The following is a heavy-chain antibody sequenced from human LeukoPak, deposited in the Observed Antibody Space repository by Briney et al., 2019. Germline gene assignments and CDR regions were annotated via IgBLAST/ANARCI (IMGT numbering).Heavy chain of an antibody. CDR1: GGSITSSSYY. D-gene: IGHD3-9*01. V-gene: IGHV4-39*01. Sequence: SETLSLTCTVSGGSITSSSYYWGWIRQPPGKRLEWIGSIYYSGSTYYNPSLKSRVTISVDTSKNQFSLKLSSVTAADTAVYFFERTAAYDILTGYPQEYYFDYWGQGTLVTVSS. CDR3: ERTAAYDILTGYPQEYYFDY. J-gene: IGHJ4*02. CDR2: IYYSGST.